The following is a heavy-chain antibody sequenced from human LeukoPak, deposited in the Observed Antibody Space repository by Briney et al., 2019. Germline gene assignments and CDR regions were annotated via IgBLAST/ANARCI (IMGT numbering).Heavy chain of an antibody. CDR3: ASIPKYRSTVTAH. J-gene: IGHJ1*01. V-gene: IGHV4-59*08. Sequence: SETLSLTCTVSGGSISSYYWSWIRQPPGKGLEWIGYIYYSGSTNCNPSLKSRVTISADTSKNQFSLKLSSVTAADTAVYYCASIPKYRSTVTAHWGQGTLVTVSS. CDR1: GGSISSYY. CDR2: IYYSGST. D-gene: IGHD4-17*01.